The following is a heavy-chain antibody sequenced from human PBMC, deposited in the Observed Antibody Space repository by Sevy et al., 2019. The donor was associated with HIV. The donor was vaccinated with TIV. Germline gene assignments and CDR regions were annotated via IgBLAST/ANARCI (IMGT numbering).Heavy chain of an antibody. V-gene: IGHV1-2*02. CDR2: INPNSGGSGDT. D-gene: IGHD3-9*01. J-gene: IGHJ4*02. Sequence: ASVKVSCQTSTSSFTAFYLHWLRQAPGQGLEWMGWINPNSGGSGDTNYAQKFQGRLTMTSDASISTAYMELTRLRSDDTAVYYCARWALFSPGYYFAYWGQGTLVTVSS. CDR3: ARWALFSPGYYFAY. CDR1: TSSFTAFY.